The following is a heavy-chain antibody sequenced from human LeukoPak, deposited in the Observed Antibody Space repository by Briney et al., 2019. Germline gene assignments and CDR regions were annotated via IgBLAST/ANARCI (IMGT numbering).Heavy chain of an antibody. CDR3: AKGGGEVKDCSSTSCLFYFDY. Sequence: SETLSLTCSVSGDSITNGGYYWGWVRQPPGKALQWIGNIHYSGTTYYNPSLKSRLTMSLDKSTNQFYLKMTSVTAADTAVYYCAKGGGEVKDCSSTSCLFYFDYWGQGTLVTVSS. D-gene: IGHD2-2*01. CDR1: GDSITNGGYY. CDR2: IHYSGTT. J-gene: IGHJ4*02. V-gene: IGHV4-31*03.